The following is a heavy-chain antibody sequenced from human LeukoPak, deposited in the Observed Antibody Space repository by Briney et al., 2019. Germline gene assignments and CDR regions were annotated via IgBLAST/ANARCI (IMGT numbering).Heavy chain of an antibody. CDR3: ARAYSSSWHHDY. Sequence: ASVKVSCKASGYTFTSSGISWVRQAPGQGLEGMGWISAYNGNTNYAQKLQGRVTMTTHTSTSTAYMELRSLRSDDRAVYYCARAYSSSWHHDYWGEGTLVTVSS. J-gene: IGHJ4*02. CDR2: ISAYNGNT. CDR1: GYTFTSSG. V-gene: IGHV1-18*01. D-gene: IGHD6-13*01.